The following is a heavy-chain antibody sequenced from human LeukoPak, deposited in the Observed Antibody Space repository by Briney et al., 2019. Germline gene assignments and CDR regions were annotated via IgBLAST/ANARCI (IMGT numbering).Heavy chain of an antibody. CDR1: GFTFRSYS. V-gene: IGHV3-21*04. CDR2: ISSSSSYI. Sequence: GGSLRLSCAASGFTFRSYSMNWVRQAPGKGLEWVSSISSSSSYIYYADSVKGRFTISRDNAKNSLYLQMNSLRAEDTAVYYCAKSPNYYDSSGPDYWGQGTLVTVSS. CDR3: AKSPNYYDSSGPDY. D-gene: IGHD3-22*01. J-gene: IGHJ4*02.